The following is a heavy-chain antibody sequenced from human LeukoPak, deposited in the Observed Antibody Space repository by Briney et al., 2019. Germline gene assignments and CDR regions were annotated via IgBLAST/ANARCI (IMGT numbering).Heavy chain of an antibody. CDR2: IYYSGST. J-gene: IGHJ4*02. CDR1: GGSITRSSYH. Sequence: SETLSLTCTVSGGSITRSSYHWGWIRQPPGKGLEWIGSIYYSGSTYYNPSLKSRVTISVDTSKNQFSLKLSSVTAADTAVYYCATTPLLWFGEFYFDYWGQGTLVTVSS. V-gene: IGHV4-39*01. D-gene: IGHD3-10*01. CDR3: ATTPLLWFGEFYFDY.